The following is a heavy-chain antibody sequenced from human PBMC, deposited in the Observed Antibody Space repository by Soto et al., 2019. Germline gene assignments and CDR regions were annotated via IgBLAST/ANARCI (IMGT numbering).Heavy chain of an antibody. CDR3: ARASSFHFPRHKQY. D-gene: IGHD2-21*01. CDR2: IHYSGST. V-gene: IGHV4-30-4*01. CDR1: GGSISSGDYY. Sequence: SETLSLTCTVSGGSISSGDYYWSWIRQPPGKGLEWIGYIHYSGSTYYNPSLKSRVTISVDTSKNQFSLKLSSVTAADTAVYYCARASSFHFPRHKQYWGQGPLVTVS. J-gene: IGHJ4*02.